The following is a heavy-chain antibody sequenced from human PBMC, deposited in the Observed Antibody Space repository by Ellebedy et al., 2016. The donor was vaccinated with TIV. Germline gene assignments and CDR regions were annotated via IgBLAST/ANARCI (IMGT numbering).Heavy chain of an antibody. CDR3: TKDGSGTMNF. CDR2: MNGDGNER. D-gene: IGHD1-1*01. CDR1: GFTFSTSW. J-gene: IGHJ4*02. Sequence: GESLKISCAVSGFTFSTSWMSWVRQAPGQGLEWVANMNGDGNERYYVDSVEGRFTIPRDNTRNSLYLQMNSLRADDTAVYYCTKDGSGTMNFWGQGTLVTVSS. V-gene: IGHV3-7*01.